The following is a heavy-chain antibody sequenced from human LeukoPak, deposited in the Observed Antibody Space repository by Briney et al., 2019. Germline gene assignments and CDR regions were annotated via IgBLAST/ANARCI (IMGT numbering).Heavy chain of an antibody. CDR2: ISSSSSYT. Sequence: PGGSLRLSCAASGFTFSDYYMSWIRQAPGQGLHWVSYISSSSSYTNYADSVKGRFTISRDNAKNSLYLQMNSLRAEDTAVYYCARVGSIAAAGTPDYWGQGTLVTVSS. D-gene: IGHD6-13*01. CDR1: GFTFSDYY. CDR3: ARVGSIAAAGTPDY. V-gene: IGHV3-11*05. J-gene: IGHJ4*02.